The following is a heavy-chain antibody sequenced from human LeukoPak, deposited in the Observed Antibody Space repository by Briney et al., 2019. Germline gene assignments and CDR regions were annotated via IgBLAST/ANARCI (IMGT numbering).Heavy chain of an antibody. CDR1: GFTLSSYE. CDR3: ARAAVVVAPPFDY. V-gene: IGHV3-23*01. D-gene: IGHD3-22*01. Sequence: GGSVRLSCTVSGFTLSSYEMSWIRQAPGKGLEWVSSIEYSGGSAYYADSVKGRFTISRDDSKNTLYLQMNSLRAEDTAVYYCARAAVVVAPPFDYWGQGTLVTVSS. CDR2: IEYSGGSA. J-gene: IGHJ4*02.